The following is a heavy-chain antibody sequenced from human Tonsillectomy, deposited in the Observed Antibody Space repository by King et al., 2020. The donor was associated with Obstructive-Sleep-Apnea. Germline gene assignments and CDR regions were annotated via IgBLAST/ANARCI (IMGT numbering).Heavy chain of an antibody. CDR3: ARDSSGYGGFDY. Sequence: LQLQESGPGPVKPSETLSLTCTVSGGSISSSSYYWGWIRQPPGKGLEWIGNIYYSGSTYYNPSLKSRVTISVDTSKNQFSLKLSSVTAADTAVYYCARDSSGYGGFDYWGQGTLVTVSS. V-gene: IGHV4-39*07. J-gene: IGHJ4*02. CDR2: IYYSGST. D-gene: IGHD3-22*01. CDR1: GGSISSSSYY.